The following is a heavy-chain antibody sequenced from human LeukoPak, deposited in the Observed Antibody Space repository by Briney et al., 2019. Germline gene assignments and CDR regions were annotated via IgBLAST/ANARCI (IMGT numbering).Heavy chain of an antibody. J-gene: IGHJ4*02. CDR3: ATSSENTYYYDSSGYYTGYYFDY. D-gene: IGHD3-22*01. Sequence: GASVKVSCKASGYTFTGYYMHWVRQAPGQGLEWMGWINPNSGGTNHAQKFQGRVTMTRDTSISTAYMELSRLRSDDTAVYYCATSSENTYYYDSSGYYTGYYFDYWGQGTLVTVSS. CDR2: INPNSGGT. V-gene: IGHV1-2*02. CDR1: GYTFTGYY.